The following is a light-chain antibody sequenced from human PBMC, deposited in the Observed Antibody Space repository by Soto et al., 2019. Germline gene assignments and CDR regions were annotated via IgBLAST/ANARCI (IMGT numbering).Light chain of an antibody. CDR3: QQYNPYSRT. CDR1: QSISNW. J-gene: IGKJ1*01. Sequence: DIQMTQSPSTLSASVGSRVTITCRASQSISNWLAWYQQKPGKAPKLLIYKASSLQSGVPSRFSGSGSGTDFTLTISSLQPDDFAMYYCQQYNPYSRTFGQGTKVDIK. CDR2: KAS. V-gene: IGKV1-5*03.